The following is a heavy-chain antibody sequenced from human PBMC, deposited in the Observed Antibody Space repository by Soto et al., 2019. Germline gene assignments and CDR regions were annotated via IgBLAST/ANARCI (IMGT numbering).Heavy chain of an antibody. J-gene: IGHJ3*02. Sequence: PVGSLRLSCVASGFTLGNYWMAWVRQTPGKGLEFVANIREDGNEINYVDSVKGRFTISRDNAKNSLFLQMNSLRDEDTAVYYCGTDQWGGAFDIGGQGTMVTVSS. CDR3: GTDQWGGAFDI. CDR2: IREDGNEI. CDR1: GFTLGNYW. V-gene: IGHV3-7*01. D-gene: IGHD3-10*01.